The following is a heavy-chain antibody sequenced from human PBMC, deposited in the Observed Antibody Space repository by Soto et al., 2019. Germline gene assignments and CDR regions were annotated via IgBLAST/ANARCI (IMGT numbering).Heavy chain of an antibody. CDR1: GFIFDDYG. Sequence: LRLSCRASGFIFDDYGMHWVRQAPGKGLEWVSGVSWNSDTIGYANSVRGRFTISRDNSKNTLYLQMNSLRAEDTAVYYCARGVTTGGMDVWGQGTTVTVSS. V-gene: IGHV3-9*01. D-gene: IGHD4-17*01. CDR2: VSWNSDTI. CDR3: ARGVTTGGMDV. J-gene: IGHJ6*02.